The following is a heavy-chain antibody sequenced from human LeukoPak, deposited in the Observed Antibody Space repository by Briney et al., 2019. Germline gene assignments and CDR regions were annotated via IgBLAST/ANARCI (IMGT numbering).Heavy chain of an antibody. CDR2: IYHSGST. D-gene: IGHD5-24*01. J-gene: IGHJ4*02. Sequence: SETLSLTCTVSNYSINTGYFWGWLRQPPGKGLEWIGSIYHSGSTYYNPSLKSRVTISVDTSKNQFSLKLSSVTAAGTAVYYCAGEMATIPYYFDYWGQGTLVTVSS. CDR1: NYSINTGYF. V-gene: IGHV4-38-2*02. CDR3: AGEMATIPYYFDY.